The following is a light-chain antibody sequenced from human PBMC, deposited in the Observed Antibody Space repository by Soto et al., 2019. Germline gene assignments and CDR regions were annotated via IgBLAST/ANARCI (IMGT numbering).Light chain of an antibody. V-gene: IGKV3-20*01. CDR2: GAS. Sequence: EIVLTQSPGTLSLSPGERATLSCRASQSVSSSYLAWYQQKPGQAPRLLIYGASSRANGIPDRFSGGGSGTDFTLTISRLEPEDFAVYYCQQYVNSPPTFGQGTKVDIK. CDR3: QQYVNSPPT. CDR1: QSVSSSY. J-gene: IGKJ1*01.